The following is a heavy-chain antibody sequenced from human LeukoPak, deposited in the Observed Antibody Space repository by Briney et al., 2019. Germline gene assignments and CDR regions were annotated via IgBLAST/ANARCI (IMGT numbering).Heavy chain of an antibody. J-gene: IGHJ4*02. V-gene: IGHV3-74*01. CDR3: ARPGFRWPHFDY. D-gene: IGHD4-23*01. CDR1: GFTFSSYW. Sequence: PGGYLRLYCAASGFTFSSYWMHWVRQAPGKGLVWVSRINSDGSSTSYADSVKGRFTISRDNAKDALYLQMNSLRAEDTAVYYCARPGFRWPHFDYWGQGTLVTVSS. CDR2: INSDGSST.